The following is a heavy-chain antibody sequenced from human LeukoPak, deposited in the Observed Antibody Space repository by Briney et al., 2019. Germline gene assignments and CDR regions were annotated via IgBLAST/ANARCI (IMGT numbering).Heavy chain of an antibody. CDR3: AKDLWWFGEFPNVFDI. J-gene: IGHJ3*02. Sequence: SETLSLTCTVSGGSISSSSYYWGWIRQPPGKGLEWIGSIYFSGSTYYNPSLKSRVTISVDTSKNQFSLKLSSVTAADTAVYYCAKDLWWFGEFPNVFDIWGQGTMVTVSS. CDR1: GGSISSSSYY. D-gene: IGHD3-10*01. V-gene: IGHV4-39*07. CDR2: IYFSGST.